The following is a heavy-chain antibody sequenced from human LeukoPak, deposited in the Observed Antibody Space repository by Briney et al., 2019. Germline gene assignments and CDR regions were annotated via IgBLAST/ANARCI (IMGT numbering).Heavy chain of an antibody. CDR1: GFTFSSYS. CDR2: MSSMSSDI. CDR3: ARDPRLIYGSGSYYMDV. V-gene: IGHV3-21*01. Sequence: GGSLSLSCVASGFTFSSYSLNWVRQAPGRGLEGVSYMSSMSSDIFYADLVKGRFTPSRDNAKKTLYLQMNSQRAEDTAVYYCARDPRLIYGSGSYYMDVWGKGTTVTVSS. D-gene: IGHD3-10*01. J-gene: IGHJ6*03.